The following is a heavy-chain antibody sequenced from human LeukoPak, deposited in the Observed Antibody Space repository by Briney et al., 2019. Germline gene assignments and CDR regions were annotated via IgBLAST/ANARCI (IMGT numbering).Heavy chain of an antibody. D-gene: IGHD2-15*01. V-gene: IGHV3-7*05. Sequence: GGSLRLSCAASGFTFSSYAMSWVRQAPGKGLEWVANIKQDGSDKYYVDSVKGRFTISRDNAKNSLYLQMNSLRAEDTAVYYCARSLGYCSAGSCFPSDYWGQRTLVTVSS. CDR1: GFTFSSYA. CDR2: IKQDGSDK. J-gene: IGHJ4*02. CDR3: ARSLGYCSAGSCFPSDY.